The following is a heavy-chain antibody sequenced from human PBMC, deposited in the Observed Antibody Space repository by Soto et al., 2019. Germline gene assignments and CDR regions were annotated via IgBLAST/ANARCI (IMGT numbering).Heavy chain of an antibody. J-gene: IGHJ6*02. Sequence: EVQLVESGGGLVQPGGSLRLSCAASGFTFSSYNMNWVRQAPGEGLEWVSYISTSGTTIYYTDSVKGRFTISRDNAKNSLFLLMNSLRDEDTAVYYCARYDYSNYGASDVWGQGTTVTVSS. D-gene: IGHD4-4*01. CDR2: ISTSGTTI. CDR3: ARYDYSNYGASDV. CDR1: GFTFSSYN. V-gene: IGHV3-48*02.